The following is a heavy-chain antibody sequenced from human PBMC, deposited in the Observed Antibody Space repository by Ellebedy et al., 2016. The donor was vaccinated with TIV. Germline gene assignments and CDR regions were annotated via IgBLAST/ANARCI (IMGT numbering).Heavy chain of an antibody. CDR2: SGAAGDT. CDR1: GFSLTGSD. D-gene: IGHD1-20*01. Sequence: GESLKISCAASGFSLTGSDLHWVRRPRGKGLEWVSASGAAGDTYYPDSVRGRFTISRESAKNSFYLQMNSLTAGDTAVYYCARDPYNWNGPFDYWGQGTLVTVSS. V-gene: IGHV3-13*01. CDR3: ARDPYNWNGPFDY. J-gene: IGHJ4*02.